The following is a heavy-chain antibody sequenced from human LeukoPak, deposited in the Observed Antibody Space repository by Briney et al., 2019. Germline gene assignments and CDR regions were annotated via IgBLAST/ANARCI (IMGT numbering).Heavy chain of an antibody. CDR2: INPNSGDT. D-gene: IGHD3-22*01. Sequence: ASVMVSCKASGYAFTSYYIQWVRQAPGQGLGCMGWINPNSGDTHFARNFQDTVTMTRDTSITTVYMSLTRLTSADTAVYYCARGPLINSRGRHAHFDFWGQGTGVTVSS. J-gene: IGHJ4*02. V-gene: IGHV1-2*02. CDR3: ARGPLINSRGRHAHFDF. CDR1: GYAFTSYY.